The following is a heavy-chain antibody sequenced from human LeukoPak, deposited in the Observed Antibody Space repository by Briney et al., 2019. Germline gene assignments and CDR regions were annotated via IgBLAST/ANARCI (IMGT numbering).Heavy chain of an antibody. D-gene: IGHD6-19*01. CDR3: ACHSGWSGPSE. Sequence: PSETLSLICTVSGGSINSYYWNWIRQPPGKGLELIGYIYYSGSPTYNPSLKSRVTISVDKSKNHFSLELSFVTAADTAVYYCACHSGWSGPSEWGQGTLVIVS. CDR2: IYYSGSP. CDR1: GGSINSYY. J-gene: IGHJ4*02. V-gene: IGHV4-59*12.